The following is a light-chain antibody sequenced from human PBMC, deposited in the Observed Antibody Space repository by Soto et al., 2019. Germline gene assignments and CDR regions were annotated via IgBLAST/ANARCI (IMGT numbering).Light chain of an antibody. CDR2: GAS. J-gene: IGKJ2*01. CDR1: QSVSSN. V-gene: IGKV3-15*01. CDR3: QQYNNWPPYT. Sequence: EIVMTQSPATLSVSPGERATLSCRASQSVSSNLAWYQQKPGQAPRLLIYGASTRATGIPARFSGSGSGTEFTLTISSLQSEEFAVYYCQQYNNWPPYTFGQVTKLEIK.